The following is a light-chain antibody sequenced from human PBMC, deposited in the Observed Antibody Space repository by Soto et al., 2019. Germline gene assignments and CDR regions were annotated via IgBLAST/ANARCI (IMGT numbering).Light chain of an antibody. V-gene: IGLV1-47*01. Sequence: QSVLTQPPSASGTPGQTVTISSSGSSSNIGTNYVSWYQQLPGTAPKLLIYGNNQRPSGVPDRFSGSRFGTSASLAISGLRSEDEADYYCAAWDDSLSGVVFGGGTKLTVL. CDR1: SSNIGTNY. CDR3: AAWDDSLSGVV. J-gene: IGLJ3*02. CDR2: GNN.